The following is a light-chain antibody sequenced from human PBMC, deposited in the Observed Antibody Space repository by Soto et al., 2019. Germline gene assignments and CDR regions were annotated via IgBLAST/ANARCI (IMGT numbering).Light chain of an antibody. Sequence: QSALTQPASVSGSPGHSITISCTGTSRDVGAYNSVAWYQQHPGKAPKLLIYEVSNRPSGVSDRFSGSKSGNTASLTISGLQAEDEADYYCSSYTTSGVFGGGTKLTVL. V-gene: IGLV2-14*01. J-gene: IGLJ3*02. CDR2: EVS. CDR3: SSYTTSGV. CDR1: SRDVGAYNS.